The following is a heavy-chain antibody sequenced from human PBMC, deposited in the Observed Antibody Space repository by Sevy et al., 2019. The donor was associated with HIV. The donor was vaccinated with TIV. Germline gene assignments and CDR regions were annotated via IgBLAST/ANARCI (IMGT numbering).Heavy chain of an antibody. Sequence: ASVKVSCKDSGYTLAALSMHWVRQAPGKGLEWMGGFDPEDGERIYAQKFQDRVTMTEDTSTDTAYMYLRGLRSEDTAVYYCATGFPGEYPECGSIRCYTHYSAHWGQGTLVTVSS. V-gene: IGHV1-24*01. CDR1: GYTLAALS. D-gene: IGHD2-2*02. J-gene: IGHJ4*02. CDR3: ATGFPGEYPECGSIRCYTHYSAH. CDR2: FDPEDGER.